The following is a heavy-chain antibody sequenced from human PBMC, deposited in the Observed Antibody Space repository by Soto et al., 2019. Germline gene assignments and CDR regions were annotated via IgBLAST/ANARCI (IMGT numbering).Heavy chain of an antibody. CDR3: ARDRGVES. D-gene: IGHD3-16*01. V-gene: IGHV3-7*03. Sequence: PVGSLRLSCAGSGFTFSNHWMNWVRQAPGKGLEWVANIKADGSEKYYVDSVKGRFTISRDNAKNSLYLQMNSLRAEDTAVYYCARDRGVESWGQGTLVNVS. CDR2: IKADGSEK. J-gene: IGHJ5*01. CDR1: GFTFSNHW.